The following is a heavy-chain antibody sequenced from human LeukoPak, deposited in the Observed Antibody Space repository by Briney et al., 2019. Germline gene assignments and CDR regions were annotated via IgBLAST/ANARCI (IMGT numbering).Heavy chain of an antibody. CDR2: IYYSGST. CDR1: GGSISSSSYY. Sequence: SETLSLTCTVSGGSISSSSYYWGWIRQPPGKGLEWIGSIYYSGSTYYNPSLKSRVTISVDTSKNQFSLKLSSVAAADTAVYYCARQANSGYYPLFDYWGQGTLVTVSS. J-gene: IGHJ4*02. CDR3: ARQANSGYYPLFDY. D-gene: IGHD3-22*01. V-gene: IGHV4-39*01.